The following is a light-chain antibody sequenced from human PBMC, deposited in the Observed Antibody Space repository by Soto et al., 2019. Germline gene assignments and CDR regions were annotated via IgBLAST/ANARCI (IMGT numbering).Light chain of an antibody. Sequence: DIVMTQSPDSLAVSLGERATINCKSSQSVLYSSNNKNYLAWYQQKPGQPPKLLIYWASTRESGVPDRFSGSGSGTDFTLTISSRQAEDVADYYCQQYYSTPPTFGGGTKVEIK. CDR3: QQYYSTPPT. V-gene: IGKV4-1*01. CDR2: WAS. CDR1: QSVLYSSNNKNY. J-gene: IGKJ4*01.